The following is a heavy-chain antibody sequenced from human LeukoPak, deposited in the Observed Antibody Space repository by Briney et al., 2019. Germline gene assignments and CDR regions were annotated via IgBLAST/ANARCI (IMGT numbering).Heavy chain of an antibody. CDR2: IKQDGSEK. J-gene: IGHJ4*02. V-gene: IGHV3-7*01. CDR1: GFTFSSYW. D-gene: IGHD3-9*01. Sequence: GGSLRPSCAASGFTFSSYWMSWVRQAPGKGLEWVANIKQDGSEKYYVDSVKGRFTISRDNAKNSLYLQMNSLRAEDTAVYYCVPDLAWFHYAYWGQGTLVTVSS. CDR3: VPDLAWFHYAY.